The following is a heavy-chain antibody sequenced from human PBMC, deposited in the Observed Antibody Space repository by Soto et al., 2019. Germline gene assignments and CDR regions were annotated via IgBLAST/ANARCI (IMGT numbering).Heavy chain of an antibody. V-gene: IGHV4-39*01. J-gene: IGHJ5*02. D-gene: IGHD2-2*01. CDR2: IYYSGST. CDR1: GGSISSSSYY. Sequence: SETLSLTCTVSGGSISSSSYYWGWIRQHPGKGLEWIGSIYYSGSTYYNPSLKSRVTISVDTSKNQFSLKLSSVTAADTAVYYCARREESGYCISTSCSCWFDPWGQGTLVTVSS. CDR3: ARREESGYCISTSCSCWFDP.